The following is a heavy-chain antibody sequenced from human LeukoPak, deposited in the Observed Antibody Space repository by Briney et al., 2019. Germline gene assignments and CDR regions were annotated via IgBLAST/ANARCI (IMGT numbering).Heavy chain of an antibody. CDR2: IYYSGST. CDR3: VRRDYDVLTGDSSRDY. V-gene: IGHV4-59*01. J-gene: IGHJ4*02. Sequence: PSETLSLTCTVSGGSISSYYWSWIRQPPGKGLEWIGYIYYSGSTNYNPSLKSRVTISVDTSKNQFSLKLSSVTAADTAVYYCVRRDYDVLTGDSSRDYWGQGTLVTVSS. D-gene: IGHD3-9*01. CDR1: GGSISSYY.